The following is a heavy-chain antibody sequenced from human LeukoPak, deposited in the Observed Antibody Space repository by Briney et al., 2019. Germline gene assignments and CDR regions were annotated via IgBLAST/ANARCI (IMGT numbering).Heavy chain of an antibody. J-gene: IGHJ2*01. CDR2: IYTSGCT. V-gene: IGHV4-61*02. CDR1: GGSISSGSYY. D-gene: IGHD2-2*01. Sequence: PSQTLSLTCTVSGGSISSGSYYWRWIRQPAGKGVEWIGRIYTSGCTNYNHSLKSRITISVDTSKNQFSMKLSSVTAADTTVYYCARWQNYQLPYGYFDLWGRGTLVSVSS. CDR3: ARWQNYQLPYGYFDL.